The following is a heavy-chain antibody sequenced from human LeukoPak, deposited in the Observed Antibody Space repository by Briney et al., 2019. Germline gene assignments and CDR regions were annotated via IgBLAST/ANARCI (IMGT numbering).Heavy chain of an antibody. Sequence: GESLRLSCTVSGFTVSSDSMSWVRQAPGKGLEWDSFIYSGGSTHYSDSVKGRFTISRDNSKNTLYLQMNSMRAEDTAVYYCARRAGAYSHPYDYWGQGTLVTVSS. CDR2: IYSGGST. D-gene: IGHD4/OR15-4a*01. CDR3: ARRAGAYSHPYDY. V-gene: IGHV3-53*01. CDR1: GFTVSSDS. J-gene: IGHJ4*02.